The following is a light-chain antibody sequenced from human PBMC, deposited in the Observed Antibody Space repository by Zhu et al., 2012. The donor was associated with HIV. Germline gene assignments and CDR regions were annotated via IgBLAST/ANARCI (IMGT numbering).Light chain of an antibody. CDR2: GAS. J-gene: IGKJ4*01. Sequence: EIVLTQSPGTPSLSPGERATLSCRASQSVTSSYLAWYQQKPGQAPRLLIYGASSRATGIPDRVSGSGSGTDFTLTISRLEPEDFAMYYCQQYGSSPRTFGGGTKVEIK. CDR3: QQYGSSPRT. V-gene: IGKV3-20*01. CDR1: QSVTSSY.